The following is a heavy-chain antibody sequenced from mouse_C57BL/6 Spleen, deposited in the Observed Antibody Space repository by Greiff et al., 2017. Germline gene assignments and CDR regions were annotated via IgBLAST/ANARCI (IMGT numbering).Heavy chain of an antibody. D-gene: IGHD2-4*01. CDR3: ARGGDYDEDYYAMDY. CDR2: IWSGGST. J-gene: IGHJ4*01. V-gene: IGHV2-2*01. Sequence: VQLQQSGPGLVQPSQSLSITCTVSGFSLTSYGVHWVRQSPGKGLEWLGVIWSGGSTDYNAAFISRLSISKDNSKSQVFFKMNSLQADDTAIYYCARGGDYDEDYYAMDYWGQGTSVTVSS. CDR1: GFSLTSYG.